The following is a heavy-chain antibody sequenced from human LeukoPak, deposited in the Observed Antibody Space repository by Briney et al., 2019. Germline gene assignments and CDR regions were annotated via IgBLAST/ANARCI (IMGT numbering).Heavy chain of an antibody. V-gene: IGHV1-8*01. CDR3: ARPFSLTAYDSSGYYQNDAFDI. CDR2: MNPNSGNT. J-gene: IGHJ3*02. D-gene: IGHD3-22*01. CDR1: GYTFTNYD. Sequence: ASVKVSCKASGYTFTNYDINWVRQATGQGLEWMGWMNPNSGNTVYAQSFQGRLTMTRNTSISTAYMELSSLRSEDTAVYYCARPFSLTAYDSSGYYQNDAFDIWGQGTMVTVSS.